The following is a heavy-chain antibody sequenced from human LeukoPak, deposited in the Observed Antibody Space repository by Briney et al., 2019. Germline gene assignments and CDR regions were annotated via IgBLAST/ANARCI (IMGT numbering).Heavy chain of an antibody. D-gene: IGHD1-7*01. CDR1: GYTLTELS. J-gene: IGHJ3*02. CDR3: ATASPYNWNYWGPSVSVFDI. CDR2: FDPEDGET. V-gene: IGHV1-24*01. Sequence: ASVKVSCKVSGYTLTELSMHWVRQAPGKGLEWMGGFDPEDGETIYAQKFQGRVTMTEDTSTDTAYMELSSLRSEDTAVYYCATASPYNWNYWGPSVSVFDIWGQGTMVTVSS.